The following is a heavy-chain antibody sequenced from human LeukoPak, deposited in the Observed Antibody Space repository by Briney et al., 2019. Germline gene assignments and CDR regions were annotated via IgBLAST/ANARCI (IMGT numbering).Heavy chain of an antibody. Sequence: SETLSLTCTVSGGSISSYYWSWIRQPPGKGLEWIGYIYYSGSTNYNPSLKSRVTISVDTSKNQFSLKLSSVTAADTAVYYCASSLYYYDSSGAIDYWGQGTLVTVSS. V-gene: IGHV4-59*08. D-gene: IGHD3-22*01. J-gene: IGHJ4*02. CDR1: GGSISSYY. CDR3: ASSLYYYDSSGAIDY. CDR2: IYYSGST.